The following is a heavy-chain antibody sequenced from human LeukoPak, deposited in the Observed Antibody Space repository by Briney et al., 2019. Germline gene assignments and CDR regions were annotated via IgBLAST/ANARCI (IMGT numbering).Heavy chain of an antibody. CDR3: ARVMNNRVGYYDSSGYYDY. CDR1: GYSFISHG. CDR2: ISAYNGNT. Sequence: GASVKVSCKASGYSFISHGISWVRQAPGQGLEWMGWISAYNGNTNYAQKLQGRVTMTTDTSTSTAYMELRSLRSDDTAVYYCARVMNNRVGYYDSSGYYDYWGQGTLVTVSS. J-gene: IGHJ4*02. V-gene: IGHV1-18*01. D-gene: IGHD3-22*01.